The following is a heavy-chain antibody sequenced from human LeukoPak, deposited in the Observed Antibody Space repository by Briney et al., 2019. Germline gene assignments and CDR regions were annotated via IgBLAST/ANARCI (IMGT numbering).Heavy chain of an antibody. CDR2: IHSSGST. CDR3: ARRYGSGTYLDY. Sequence: SETLSLTCTVSGGSISSYYWSWIRQPPGKGLEWIGYIHSSGSTNYNPSLKSRVTISVDKSKNQFSPKLSSVTAADTAVYYCARRYGSGTYLDYWGQGTLVTVSS. CDR1: GGSISSYY. V-gene: IGHV4-59*12. D-gene: IGHD3-10*01. J-gene: IGHJ4*02.